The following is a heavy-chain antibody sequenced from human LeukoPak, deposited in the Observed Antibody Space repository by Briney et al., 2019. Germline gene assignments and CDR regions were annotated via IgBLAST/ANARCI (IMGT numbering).Heavy chain of an antibody. D-gene: IGHD5-12*01. CDR1: GFTFSTYN. V-gene: IGHV3-21*01. J-gene: IGHJ6*03. CDR3: ARGNGGYDRVFGRGLHLKKKYYYYMDV. Sequence: PGGSLRLSCAASGFTFSTYNMNWVCQAPGKGLEWVSSITSDSRYMYYADSVKGRFTISRDNAKNSLYLQMNSLRAEDTAVYYCARGNGGYDRVFGRGLHLKKKYYYYMDVWGKGTTVTVSS. CDR2: ITSDSRYM.